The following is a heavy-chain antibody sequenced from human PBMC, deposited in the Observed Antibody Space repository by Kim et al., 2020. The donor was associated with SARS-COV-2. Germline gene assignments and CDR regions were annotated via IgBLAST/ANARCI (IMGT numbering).Heavy chain of an antibody. CDR3: AVPSFRGDDY. J-gene: IGHJ4*02. V-gene: IGHV4-39*01. D-gene: IGHD3-10*01. Sequence: SETLSLTCTVSGGSISSSSYYWGWIRQPPGKGLEWIGSIYYSGSTYYNPSLKSRVTISVDTSKNQFSLKLSSVTAADTAVYYCAVPSFRGDDYWGQGTLVTVSS. CDR1: GGSISSSSYY. CDR2: IYYSGST.